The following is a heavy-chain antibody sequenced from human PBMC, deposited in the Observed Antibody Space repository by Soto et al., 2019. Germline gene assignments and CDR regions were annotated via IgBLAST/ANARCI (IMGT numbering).Heavy chain of an antibody. J-gene: IGHJ3*02. CDR3: ARRVRGVNDAFDI. V-gene: IGHV4-34*01. CDR2: INHSGST. D-gene: IGHD3-10*01. CDR1: GGSFSDYY. Sequence: SETLSLTCTVYGGSFSDYYWSWIRQPPGKGLEWSGEINHSGSTSYNPSLKSRVTISVDTSKNQFSLKLSSVTAADTAVYYCARRVRGVNDAFDIWGQGTMVTVSS.